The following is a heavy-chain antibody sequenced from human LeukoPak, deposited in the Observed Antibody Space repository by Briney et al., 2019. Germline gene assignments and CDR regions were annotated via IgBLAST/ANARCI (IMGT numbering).Heavy chain of an antibody. J-gene: IGHJ4*02. CDR3: ARGREIHGGSDTRLDDY. Sequence: ASVRVSCKASGYTFTGYYMHWVRQAPGQGLEWMGWINPTSRGTSYVQTFQGRVTITYGGPISTAYMERSRLRSDGTAVYYCARGREIHGGSDTRLDDYWGQGTLVTV. D-gene: IGHD3-10*01. CDR1: GYTFTGYY. V-gene: IGHV1-2*02. CDR2: INPTSRGT.